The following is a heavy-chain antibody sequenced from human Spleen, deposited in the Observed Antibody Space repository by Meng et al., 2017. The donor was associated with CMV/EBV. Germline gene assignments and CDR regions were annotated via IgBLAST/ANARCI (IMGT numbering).Heavy chain of an antibody. CDR2: IDYSGNT. J-gene: IGHJ5*02. Sequence: SCTVSGGSISTYFWIWIRQPPGRGLEWIGYIDYSGNTNYNPSLKSRVTMSVERSKNHFSLKLSSVTAADTAVYYCARGFQYNYGSGSYLWCDPWGQGTLVTVSS. V-gene: IGHV4-59*01. CDR1: GGSISTYF. CDR3: ARGFQYNYGSGSYLWCDP. D-gene: IGHD3-10*01.